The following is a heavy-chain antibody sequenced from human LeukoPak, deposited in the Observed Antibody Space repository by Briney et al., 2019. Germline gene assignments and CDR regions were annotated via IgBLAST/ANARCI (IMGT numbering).Heavy chain of an antibody. J-gene: IGHJ5*02. V-gene: IGHV3-74*01. D-gene: IGHD2-2*01. Sequence: GGSLRLFCAASGFTFSPVWMHWVRQAPGKGLMWVSHIINDGSYTTYADSVKGRFTISRDNAKNTVYLQMNSLRAEDTAVYYCATDDKYAPSSWGQGTLVTVSS. CDR2: IINDGSYT. CDR3: ATDDKYAPSS. CDR1: GFTFSPVW.